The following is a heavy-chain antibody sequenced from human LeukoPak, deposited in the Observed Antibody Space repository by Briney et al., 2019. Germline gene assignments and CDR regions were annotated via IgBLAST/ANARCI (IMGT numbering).Heavy chain of an antibody. CDR2: INHSGST. CDR1: GGSFSGYY. V-gene: IGHV4-34*01. CDR3: AVPSGTYYYGSGSHRGAFDI. D-gene: IGHD3-10*01. Sequence: SETLSLTCAVYGGSFSGYYWSWIRQPPGKGLEWIGEINHSGSTNYNPSLKSRVTISVDTSKNQFSLKLSSVTAADTAVYYCAVPSGTYYYGSGSHRGAFDIWGQGTMVTVSS. J-gene: IGHJ3*02.